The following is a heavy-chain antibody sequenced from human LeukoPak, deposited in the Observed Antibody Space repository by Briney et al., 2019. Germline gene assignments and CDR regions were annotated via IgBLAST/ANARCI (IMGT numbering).Heavy chain of an antibody. J-gene: IGHJ4*02. D-gene: IGHD3-3*01. CDR2: IKQDGSEK. CDR3: ARAFNPDFWSGLYYFDY. CDR1: GFTFSSYW. V-gene: IGHV3-7*01. Sequence: GGSLRLSCAASGFTFSSYWMSWVRQAPGKGLEWVANIKQDGSEKYYVDSVKGRFTISRDNAKNSLYLQMNSLRAEDTAVYYCARAFNPDFWSGLYYFDYWGQGTLVTVSS.